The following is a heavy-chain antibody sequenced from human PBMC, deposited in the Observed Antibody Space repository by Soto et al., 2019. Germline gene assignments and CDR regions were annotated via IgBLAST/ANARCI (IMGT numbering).Heavy chain of an antibody. J-gene: IGHJ4*01. CDR1: GFTFSSYA. CDR2: ISVSGVST. Sequence: EVQLLESGGVLVQPGGSLRLSCAASGFTFSSYAMIWVRQAPGKGLEWVSGISVSGVSTYDSYAVKGRFTISSNNSTSTLYLQINGLRAKDTTLHYCAKDRKRIAPPSIKYWAQGTLVNVSS. CDR3: AKDRKRIAPPSIKY. V-gene: IGHV3-23*01. D-gene: IGHD6-6*01.